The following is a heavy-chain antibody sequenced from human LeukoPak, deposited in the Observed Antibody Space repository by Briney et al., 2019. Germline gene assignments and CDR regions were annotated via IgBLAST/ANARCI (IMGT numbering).Heavy chain of an antibody. Sequence: PSETLSLTCTVSGGSISSSSYYWGWIRQPPGKGLEWIGSIYYSGSTYYSPSLKSRVTISVDTSKNQFSLKLSSVTAADTAVYYCATVTTQGGAFDIWGQGTMVTVSS. CDR3: ATVTTQGGAFDI. V-gene: IGHV4-39*01. D-gene: IGHD4-17*01. CDR1: GGSISSSSYY. CDR2: IYYSGST. J-gene: IGHJ3*02.